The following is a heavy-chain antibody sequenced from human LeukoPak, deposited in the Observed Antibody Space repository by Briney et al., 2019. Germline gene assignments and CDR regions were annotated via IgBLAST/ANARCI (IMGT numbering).Heavy chain of an antibody. D-gene: IGHD3-9*01. J-gene: IGHJ4*02. CDR2: IKEDGSEK. V-gene: IGHV3-7*01. Sequence: GGSLRLSCAVSGFTFNTYWMSWVRQAPGKGLEWVANIKEDGSEKKYVDSVKGRFTISRDNAKNSLYLQMSSLRAEDTAVYYCARDRLTGSYRYFDQWGQGTLVTVSS. CDR3: ARDRLTGSYRYFDQ. CDR1: GFTFNTYW.